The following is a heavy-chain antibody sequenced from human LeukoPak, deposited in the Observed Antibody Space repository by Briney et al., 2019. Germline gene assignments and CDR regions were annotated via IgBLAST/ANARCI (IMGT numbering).Heavy chain of an antibody. CDR3: AGDTPPGGDYYFDY. CDR1: GFSFSTYG. Sequence: GGSLRLSCEASGFSFSTYGMHWVRQAPGKGLEWVPLIWNAGTNTYYADSVKGRFTISRDNSKNTLYLQMNSLRAEDTAVYYCAGDTPPGGDYYFDYWGQGTLVIVSS. D-gene: IGHD3-16*01. V-gene: IGHV3-33*01. J-gene: IGHJ4*02. CDR2: IWNAGTNT.